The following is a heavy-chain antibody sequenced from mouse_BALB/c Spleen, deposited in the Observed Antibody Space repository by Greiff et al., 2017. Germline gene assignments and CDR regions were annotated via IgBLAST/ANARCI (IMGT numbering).Heavy chain of an antibody. J-gene: IGHJ3*01. CDR1: GFTFSSYG. CDR2: INSNGGST. Sequence: EVHLVESGGGLVQPGGSLKLSYAASGFTFSSYGMSWVRQTPDKRLELVATINSNGGSTYYPDSVKGRFTISRDNAKNTLYLQMSSLKSEDTAMYYCARDPSTMITSWFAYWGQGTLVTVSA. D-gene: IGHD2-4*01. V-gene: IGHV5-6-3*01. CDR3: ARDPSTMITSWFAY.